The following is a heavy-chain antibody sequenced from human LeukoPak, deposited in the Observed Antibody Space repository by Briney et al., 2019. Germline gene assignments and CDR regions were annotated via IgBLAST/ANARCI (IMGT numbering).Heavy chain of an antibody. CDR2: MNPNIGNT. V-gene: IGHV1-8*01. J-gene: IGHJ5*02. D-gene: IGHD3-10*01. CDR1: VYTVATYD. CDR3: ARVKEITMVRGVIIIEDNWFDP. Sequence: VKVSSSASVYTVATYDINCVRQATGQGLEWMGWMNPNIGNTGYGKKFQGRVTMTRNTYIRTDYMELSSLRSEDTAVYYCARVKEITMVRGVIIIEDNWFDPWGKGTLVTVSS.